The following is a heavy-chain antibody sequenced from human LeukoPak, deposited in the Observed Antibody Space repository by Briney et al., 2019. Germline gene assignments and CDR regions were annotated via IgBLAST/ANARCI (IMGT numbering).Heavy chain of an antibody. D-gene: IGHD3-9*01. Sequence: ASVRVSCKVSGYTLTELSMHWVRQAPGKGLEWMGGFDPEDGETIYAQKFQGRVTMTEDTSTDTAYMELSSLRSEDTAVYYCARDGIGRLRYFDWLLPPDWFDPWGQGTLVTVSS. CDR3: ARDGIGRLRYFDWLLPPDWFDP. CDR1: GYTLTELS. V-gene: IGHV1-24*01. J-gene: IGHJ5*02. CDR2: FDPEDGET.